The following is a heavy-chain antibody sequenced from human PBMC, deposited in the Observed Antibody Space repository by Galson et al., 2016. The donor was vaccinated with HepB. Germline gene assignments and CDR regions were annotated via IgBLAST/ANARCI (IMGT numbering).Heavy chain of an antibody. D-gene: IGHD1-26*01. CDR3: GRNVGP. CDR2: VSYDGNTQ. Sequence: SLRLSCAASGFSLSAYAIHWVRQAPGKGLESVALVSYDGNTQYYADSVKGRFTISRDSSENTLYLQMNSLRVEDTAVYYCGRNVGPLGPGTLVTVSS. V-gene: IGHV3-30*03. CDR1: GFSLSAYA. J-gene: IGHJ5*02.